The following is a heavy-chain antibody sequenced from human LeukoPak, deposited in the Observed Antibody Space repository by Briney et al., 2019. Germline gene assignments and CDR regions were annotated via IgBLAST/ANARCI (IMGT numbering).Heavy chain of an antibody. CDR3: AREPYYYTSGSRHFDY. Sequence: GGSLRLSCAASGFAFNSHSMNWVRQAPGKGLEWISCISSTSSTIYYADSVRGRLTISRDNAKNSLYLQMNSLRAEDTAVYYCAREPYYYTSGSRHFDYWGQGTLVTVSS. V-gene: IGHV3-48*01. CDR2: ISSTSSTI. J-gene: IGHJ4*02. D-gene: IGHD3-10*01. CDR1: GFAFNSHS.